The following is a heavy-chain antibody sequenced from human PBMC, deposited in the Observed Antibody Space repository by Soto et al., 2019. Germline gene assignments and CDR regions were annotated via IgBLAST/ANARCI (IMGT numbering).Heavy chain of an antibody. CDR2: ISGSGGST. CDR3: AKKPLTGATAD. D-gene: IGHD1-20*01. CDR1: RVTFWISA. Sequence: GSLELACAASRVTFWISAVAWSLQAPGKGLEWVSAISGSGGSTYYADSVKGRFTISRDNSKNTLYLQMNSLRAEDTAVYYCAKKPLTGATADWGQGTLVTVSS. J-gene: IGHJ4*02. V-gene: IGHV3-23*01.